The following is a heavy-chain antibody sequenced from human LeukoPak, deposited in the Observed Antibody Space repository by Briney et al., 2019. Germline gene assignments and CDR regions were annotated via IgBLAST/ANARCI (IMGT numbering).Heavy chain of an antibody. CDR3: ARARRDEYYFDY. Sequence: SQTLSLTCAVSGGSISSGGYSWSWIRQPPGKGLEWIGYIYHSGSTYYNPSLKSRVTISVDTSKNQFSLKLNSVTAADTAVYYCARARRDEYYFDYWGQGTLVTVSS. V-gene: IGHV4-30-2*01. CDR1: GGSISSGGYS. J-gene: IGHJ4*02. CDR2: IYHSGST. D-gene: IGHD2-21*02.